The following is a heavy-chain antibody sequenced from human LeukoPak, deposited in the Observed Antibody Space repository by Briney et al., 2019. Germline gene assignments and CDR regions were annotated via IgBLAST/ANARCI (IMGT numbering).Heavy chain of an antibody. CDR2: INYSGST. D-gene: IGHD3-10*01. V-gene: IGHV4-34*01. CDR3: ASSPMWFGELFGSYYMDV. Sequence: PSETLSLTCAVYGGSFSGFYWTWIRQPPGKGLEWIGEINYSGSTNYNPSLKSRVTISVDTSKNQFSLKLSSVTAAVTAVYYCASSPMWFGELFGSYYMDVWGKGTTVTISS. CDR1: GGSFSGFY. J-gene: IGHJ6*03.